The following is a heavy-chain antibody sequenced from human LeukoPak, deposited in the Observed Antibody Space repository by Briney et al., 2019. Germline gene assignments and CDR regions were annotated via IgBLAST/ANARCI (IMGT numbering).Heavy chain of an antibody. D-gene: IGHD3-22*01. V-gene: IGHV1-18*01. CDR2: ISAYNGNT. CDR3: AREGQGYYYDSSGYSSDY. Sequence: ASVKVSCKASGYTFTSYGISWVRQAPGQGLEWMGWISAYNGNTNYAQKLQGRVTMTTGTSTSTAYMELRSLRSDDTAVYYCAREGQGYYYDSSGYSSDYWGQGTLVTVSS. J-gene: IGHJ4*02. CDR1: GYTFTSYG.